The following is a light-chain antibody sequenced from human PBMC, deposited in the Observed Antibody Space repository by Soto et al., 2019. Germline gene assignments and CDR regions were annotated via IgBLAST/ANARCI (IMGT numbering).Light chain of an antibody. CDR3: QQYYSTPWT. J-gene: IGKJ1*01. Sequence: DIVMTQSPDSLAASLGERATINCKSSQSLLYSSNNKNYLAWYQQKPGQPPNLLIYWASTRESGVPDRFSGSGSGTDFTLTISSLQAEDVAVYYCQQYYSTPWTFGQGTKVEIQ. V-gene: IGKV4-1*01. CDR1: QSLLYSSNNKNY. CDR2: WAS.